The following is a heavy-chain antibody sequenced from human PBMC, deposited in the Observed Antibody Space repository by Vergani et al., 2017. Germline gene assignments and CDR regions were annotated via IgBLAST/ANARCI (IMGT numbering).Heavy chain of an antibody. J-gene: IGHJ4*02. CDR2: ISSSSSYI. Sequence: EVQLVESGGGLVKTGGSLRLSCAASGFTFSSYSMNWVRQAPGKGLEWVSSISSSSSYIYYADSVKGRFTISRDNAKNSLYLQMNSLRAEDTAVYYCARAASRIAAAGTTCPYFDYWGQGTLVTVSS. D-gene: IGHD6-13*01. CDR3: ARAASRIAAAGTTCPYFDY. V-gene: IGHV3-21*01. CDR1: GFTFSSYS.